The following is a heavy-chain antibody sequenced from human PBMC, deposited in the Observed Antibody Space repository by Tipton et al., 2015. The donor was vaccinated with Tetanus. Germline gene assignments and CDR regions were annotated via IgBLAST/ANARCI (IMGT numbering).Heavy chain of an antibody. Sequence: SLRLPCTASGVGFSDSYMSWIRQAPGKGLEWVSYISGSSNTIYVADSVKGRMTPSRDNAENAVYLQMHNLRVEDTAVYYCGVLVRGVLLTRVIEHWGRGTLVAVSS. CDR3: GVLVRGVLLTRVIEH. V-gene: IGHV3-11*01. CDR1: GVGFSDSY. J-gene: IGHJ4*02. CDR2: ISGSSNTI. D-gene: IGHD3-10*01.